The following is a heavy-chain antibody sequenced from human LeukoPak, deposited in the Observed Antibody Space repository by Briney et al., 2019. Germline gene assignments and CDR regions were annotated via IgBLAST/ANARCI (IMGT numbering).Heavy chain of an antibody. D-gene: IGHD6-19*01. V-gene: IGHV1-18*01. J-gene: IGHJ4*02. CDR1: GYTFTSYG. CDR2: ISAYNGNT. CDR3: ARDKGLYSSGWYGGY. Sequence: KPGSVKFSCQASGYTFTSYGISWVRPAPGQGLEWMGWISAYNGNTNYAQKLQGRVTMTTHTSTSTAYMELRSLRSDDTAVYYCARDKGLYSSGWYGGYWGQGTLVTVSS.